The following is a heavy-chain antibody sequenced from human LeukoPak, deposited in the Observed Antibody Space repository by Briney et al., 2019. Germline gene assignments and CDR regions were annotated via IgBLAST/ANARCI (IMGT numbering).Heavy chain of an antibody. CDR1: GFTFSSYE. V-gene: IGHV3-48*03. Sequence: GGSLRLSCAASGFTFSSYEMNWVRQAPGKGLEWVSYISSSGSTTYYADSVKGRFTISRDNAKNSLYLQMNSLRAEDTAVYYCAREAKSYYDTTTGWFDPWGQGTLVTVSS. J-gene: IGHJ5*02. D-gene: IGHD3-22*01. CDR2: ISSSGSTT. CDR3: AREAKSYYDTTTGWFDP.